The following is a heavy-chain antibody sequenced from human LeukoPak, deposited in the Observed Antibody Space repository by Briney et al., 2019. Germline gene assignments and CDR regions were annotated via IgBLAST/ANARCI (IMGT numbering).Heavy chain of an antibody. V-gene: IGHV1-69*13. CDR2: IIPIFGTA. CDR1: GGTFSKYA. CDR3: ARAYSGYDFFDY. D-gene: IGHD5-12*01. Sequence: SVKVSCKASGGTFSKYAISWVRQAPGQGLEWMGGIIPIFGTANYAQKFQGRVTITADESTSTAYMEVSSLRSEDTAVYYCARAYSGYDFFDYWGQGILVTVSS. J-gene: IGHJ4*02.